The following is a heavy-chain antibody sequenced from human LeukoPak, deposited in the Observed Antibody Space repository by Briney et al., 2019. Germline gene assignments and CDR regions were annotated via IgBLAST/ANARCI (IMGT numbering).Heavy chain of an antibody. CDR1: GFSLSNYV. D-gene: IGHD6-6*01. CDR3: AKEFWYSSSSAFEH. Sequence: GGSLRLSCAASGFSLSNYVMNWVRQAPGKGLEWVSGISGGGDGTYYADSVKGRFTISRDNSKNTLHLQTNSLRAEDTAIYYCAKEFWYSSSSAFEHWGQGVLVTVSS. V-gene: IGHV3-23*01. CDR2: ISGGGDGT. J-gene: IGHJ4*02.